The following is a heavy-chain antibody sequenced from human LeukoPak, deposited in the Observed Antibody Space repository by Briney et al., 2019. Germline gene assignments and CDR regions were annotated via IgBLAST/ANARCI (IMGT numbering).Heavy chain of an antibody. CDR2: ISGSGGST. V-gene: IGHV3-23*01. D-gene: IGHD3-22*01. CDR1: GFTFSSYA. CDR3: AKDRSMIRLWDY. J-gene: IGHJ4*02. Sequence: RGSLRLSCAASGFTFSSYAMSWVRQAPGKGLEWVSAISGSGGSTYYADSVKGRFTISRDNSKNTLYLQMNSLRAEDTAVYYCAKDRSMIRLWDYWGQGTLVTVSS.